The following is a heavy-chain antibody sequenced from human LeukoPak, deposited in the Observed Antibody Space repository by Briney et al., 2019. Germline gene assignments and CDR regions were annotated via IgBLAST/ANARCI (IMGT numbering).Heavy chain of an antibody. Sequence: ASVKVSCKASGYSFTSYDVTWVRQAPGQGLEWMGWISTKNGNTNYAQKLQGRVTMTTDTSTSTAYMELRSLRSDDTAVYYCAKARGTWFGFEAFDIWGQGTMVTVSS. CDR2: ISTKNGNT. CDR3: AKARGTWFGFEAFDI. CDR1: GYSFTSYD. J-gene: IGHJ3*02. D-gene: IGHD3-10*01. V-gene: IGHV1-18*01.